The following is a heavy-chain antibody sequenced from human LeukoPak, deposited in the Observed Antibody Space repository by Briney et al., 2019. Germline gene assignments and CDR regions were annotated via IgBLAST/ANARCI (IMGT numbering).Heavy chain of an antibody. Sequence: GGSLRLSCAASGFTFDDYGMSWVRQAPGKGLEWVSVIYSGGSTYYADSVKGRFTISRDNSKNTLYLQMNSLRAEDTAVYYCARASYDSSGYSLGYWGQGTLVTVSS. CDR3: ARASYDSSGYSLGY. CDR2: IYSGGST. J-gene: IGHJ4*02. CDR1: GFTFDDYG. D-gene: IGHD3-22*01. V-gene: IGHV3-66*01.